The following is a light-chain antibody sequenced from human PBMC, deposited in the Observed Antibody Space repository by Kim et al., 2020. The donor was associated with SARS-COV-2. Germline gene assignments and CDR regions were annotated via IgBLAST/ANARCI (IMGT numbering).Light chain of an antibody. CDR3: QQFGSSRTWT. CDR2: GTS. CDR1: QSITSTY. Sequence: DIVLTQSPDTLSLSPGDRATLSCRVSQSITSTYVAWYQQKPGQAPRLLIYGTSTRAAGIPGRFSGSGSGTEYTLTINRLEPEDFAIYYCQQFGSSRTWTFGQGTKVEIK. J-gene: IGKJ1*01. V-gene: IGKV3-20*01.